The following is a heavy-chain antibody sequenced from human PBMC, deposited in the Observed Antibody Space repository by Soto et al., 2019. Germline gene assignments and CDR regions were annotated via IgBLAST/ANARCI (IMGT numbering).Heavy chain of an antibody. D-gene: IGHD3-10*01. J-gene: IGHJ4*02. V-gene: IGHV3-11*05. CDR1: GFTFSDYY. Sequence: GGSLRLSCAASGFTFSDYYMSWIRQAPGKGLEWVSYITSSSSYTNYAGSVKGRFTISRDNAKNSLYLQMISLRAEDTAVYYCARVTGSYQFDYWGQGTLVTVSS. CDR2: ITSSSSYT. CDR3: ARVTGSYQFDY.